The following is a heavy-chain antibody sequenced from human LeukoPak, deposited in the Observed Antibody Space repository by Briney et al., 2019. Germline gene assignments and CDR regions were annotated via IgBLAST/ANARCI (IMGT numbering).Heavy chain of an antibody. CDR2: IYYSGST. V-gene: IGHV4-59*08. CDR1: GGSISSYY. J-gene: IGHJ5*02. Sequence: SETLSLTCTVSGGSISSYYWSWIRQPPGKGLEGIGYIYYSGSTNYNPSLKSRVTISVDTSKNQFSLKLSSVTAADTAVYYCARQRGSGSISWFDPWGQGTLVTVSS. CDR3: ARQRGSGSISWFDP. D-gene: IGHD3-10*01.